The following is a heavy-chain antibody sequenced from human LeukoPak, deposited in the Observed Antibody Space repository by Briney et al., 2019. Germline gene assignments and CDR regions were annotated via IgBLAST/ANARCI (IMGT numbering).Heavy chain of an antibody. CDR2: MNPNSSNT. D-gene: IGHD3-16*01. V-gene: IGHV1-8*01. CDR1: GYTFTSYD. CDR3: ARPSPRLDDAFDI. J-gene: IGHJ3*02. Sequence: ASVNVSCKSSGYTFTSYDINWVRQATGQGLEWMGWMNPNSSNTGYAQKFQGRVTMTRNTSKSTPYMDLSSLRSEDTTVYYCARPSPRLDDAFDIWGQGTIVTVSS.